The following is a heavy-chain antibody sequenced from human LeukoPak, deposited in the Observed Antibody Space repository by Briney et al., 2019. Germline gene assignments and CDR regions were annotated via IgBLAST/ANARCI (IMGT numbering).Heavy chain of an antibody. CDR3: ARVSPSWSYYYGMDV. V-gene: IGHV1-2*02. J-gene: IGHJ6*02. CDR2: INPNSGGT. CDR1: GYTFTGYY. D-gene: IGHD6-13*01. Sequence: ASVKVSCKASGYTFTGYYMRWVRQAPGQGLEWMGWINPNSGGTNYAQKFQGRVTMTRDTSISTAYMELSRLRSDDTAVYYCARVSPSWSYYYGMDVWGQGTTVTVSS.